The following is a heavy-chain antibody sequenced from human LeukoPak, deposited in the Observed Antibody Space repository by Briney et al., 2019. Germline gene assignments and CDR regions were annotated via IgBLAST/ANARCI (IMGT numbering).Heavy chain of an antibody. D-gene: IGHD2-2*01. V-gene: IGHV3-21*01. CDR2: ISSSSSYI. Sequence: PGGSLRLSCAASGFTFSSYAMSWVRQAPGKGLEWVSSISSSSSYIYYADSVKGRFTISRDNAKNSLYLQMNSLRAEDTAVYYCARGYCSSSCYGYYYYGMDVWGQGTTVTVSS. CDR3: ARGYCSSSCYGYYYYGMDV. CDR1: GFTFSSYA. J-gene: IGHJ6*02.